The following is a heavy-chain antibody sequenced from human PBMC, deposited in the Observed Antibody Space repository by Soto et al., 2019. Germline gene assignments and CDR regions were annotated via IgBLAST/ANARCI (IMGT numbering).Heavy chain of an antibody. CDR1: GFIFENFG. D-gene: IGHD1-26*01. V-gene: IGHV3-23*01. CDR2: ISGSGFKK. CDR3: AKNQGVELVPLATVDWFDP. J-gene: IGHJ5*02. Sequence: GGSLRLSCAASGFIFENFGMSWVRQAPGKGLEWISSISGSGFKKYYADSVKGRFTISRDNSKSTVYLELNNLSAEDTAVYHCAKNQGVELVPLATVDWFDPWGQGSVVTV.